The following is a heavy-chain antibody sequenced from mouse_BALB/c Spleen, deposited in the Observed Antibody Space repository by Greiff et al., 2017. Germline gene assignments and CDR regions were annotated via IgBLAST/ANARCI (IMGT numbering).Heavy chain of an antibody. V-gene: IGHV1S81*02. J-gene: IGHJ3*01. CDR1: GYTFTSYY. Sequence: VQGVESGAELVKPGASVKLSCKASGYTFTSYYMYWVKQRPGQGLEWIGEINPSNGGTNFNEKFKSKATLTVDKSSSTAYMQLSSLTSEDSAVYYCTRYPIYDYDSWFAYWGQGTLVTVSA. CDR2: INPSNGGT. D-gene: IGHD2-4*01. CDR3: TRYPIYDYDSWFAY.